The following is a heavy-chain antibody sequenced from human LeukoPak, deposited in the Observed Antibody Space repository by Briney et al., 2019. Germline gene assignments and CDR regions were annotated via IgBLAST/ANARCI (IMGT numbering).Heavy chain of an antibody. CDR3: AREATVVRGNTIDP. V-gene: IGHV3-30*02. Sequence: GGSLRLSCAASGFTFRTYGMHWVRHAPGKGLERGTFIKNDGSIEFYEDSVKGRFSISRDNSKNTLYLQMNSLRAADTAVYYCAREATVVRGNTIDPWGQGTLVTVSS. CDR2: IKNDGSIE. D-gene: IGHD3-10*01. J-gene: IGHJ5*02. CDR1: GFTFRTYG.